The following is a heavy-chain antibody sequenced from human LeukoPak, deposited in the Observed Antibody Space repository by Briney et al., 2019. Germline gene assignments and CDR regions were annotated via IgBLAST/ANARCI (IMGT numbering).Heavy chain of an antibody. D-gene: IGHD3-10*01. Sequence: GGSLRLSCAASGFTFSSYSMNWVRQAPGKGLEWVSYISSSSSTIYYVDSVKGRFTISRDNAKNSLYLQMNSLRAEDTAVYYCARDQAGLWFGELLPYFDYWGQGTLVTVSS. V-gene: IGHV3-48*01. CDR1: GFTFSSYS. CDR2: ISSSSSTI. J-gene: IGHJ4*02. CDR3: ARDQAGLWFGELLPYFDY.